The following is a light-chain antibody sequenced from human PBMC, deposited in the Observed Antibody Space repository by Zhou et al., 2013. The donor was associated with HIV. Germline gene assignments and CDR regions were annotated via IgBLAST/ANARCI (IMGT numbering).Light chain of an antibody. CDR1: QSISSY. Sequence: DIQMTQSPPSLSASVGDRVTITCRASQSISSYLNWYQQKPGKAPESLIYAASRLQSGVPSRFSGSGSGTDFSLTISSLQPEDFAVYYCQQYLTYPFTFGPGTRVDIK. CDR2: AAS. J-gene: IGKJ3*01. V-gene: IGKV1-39*01. CDR3: QQYLTYPFT.